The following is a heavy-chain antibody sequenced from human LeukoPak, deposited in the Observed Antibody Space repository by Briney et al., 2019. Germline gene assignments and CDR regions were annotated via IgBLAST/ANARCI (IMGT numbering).Heavy chain of an antibody. Sequence: PSETLSLTCTVSGGSISSSSYNWVWIRQPPGKGLEWIGSIHYLGSTYYNPSLKTRVTISVDTSKNQFSLRLSSVTAADTAVYYCARRYCSGSSCYFFDYWGQGTLVTASS. CDR2: IHYLGST. D-gene: IGHD2-15*01. J-gene: IGHJ4*02. CDR1: GGSISSSSYN. CDR3: ARRYCSGSSCYFFDY. V-gene: IGHV4-39*01.